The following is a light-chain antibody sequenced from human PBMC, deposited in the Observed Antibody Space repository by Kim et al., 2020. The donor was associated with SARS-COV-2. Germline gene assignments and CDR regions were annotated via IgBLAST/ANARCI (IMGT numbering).Light chain of an antibody. CDR3: QQYGSSHT. J-gene: IGKJ2*01. Sequence: EIVLTQSPGTLSLSPGERATLSRRASQSVKSNYLAWYQQRPGQAPRLLIYTASNRATGIPDRFSGSGSGTDFTLTISRLEPEDFAVYYCQQYGSSHTFGQGTKLEI. CDR2: TAS. V-gene: IGKV3-20*01. CDR1: QSVKSNY.